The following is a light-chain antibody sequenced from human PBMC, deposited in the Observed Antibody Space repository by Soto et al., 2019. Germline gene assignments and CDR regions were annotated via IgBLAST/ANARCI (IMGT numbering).Light chain of an antibody. CDR3: LQDINYPWT. Sequence: DIQMTQSPSTLSGSVGDRVSITCRASKSIRTWLAWYQQKPGKAPKLLIYDASSLESGVPPRFSGSGSGTDFTLAISSLQPEDSATYYCLQDINYPWTFGQGTKVDIK. CDR1: KSIRTW. J-gene: IGKJ1*01. V-gene: IGKV1-5*01. CDR2: DAS.